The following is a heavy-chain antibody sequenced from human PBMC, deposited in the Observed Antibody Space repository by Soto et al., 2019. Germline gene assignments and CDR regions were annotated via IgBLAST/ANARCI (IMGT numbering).Heavy chain of an antibody. D-gene: IGHD3-22*01. V-gene: IGHV3-21*01. Sequence: GGSLRLSCAASGFTFSSYSMNWVRQAPGKGLEWVSSISSSSSYIYYADSVKGRFTISRDNAKNSLYLQMNSLRAEDTAVYYCARDYYYDSSGYYTGFDYWGQGTLVTVSS. CDR1: GFTFSSYS. CDR3: ARDYYYDSSGYYTGFDY. CDR2: ISSSSSYI. J-gene: IGHJ4*02.